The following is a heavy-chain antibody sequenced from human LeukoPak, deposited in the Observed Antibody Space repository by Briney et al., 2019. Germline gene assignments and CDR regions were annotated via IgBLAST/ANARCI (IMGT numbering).Heavy chain of an antibody. V-gene: IGHV3-23*01. D-gene: IGHD3-3*01. CDR2: ISGSGGST. CDR3: ARDLDYSFDY. J-gene: IGHJ4*02. Sequence: PGGSLRLSCAASGFTFSSYAMSWVRQAPGKGLEWVSAISGSGGSTYYADSVKGRFTISRDNAKNSLYLQMNSLRAEDTAVYYCARDLDYSFDYWGQGTLVTVSS. CDR1: GFTFSSYA.